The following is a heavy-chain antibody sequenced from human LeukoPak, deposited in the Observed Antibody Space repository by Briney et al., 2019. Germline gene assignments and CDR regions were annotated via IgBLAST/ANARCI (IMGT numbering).Heavy chain of an antibody. V-gene: IGHV3-21*01. CDR3: HGWTNWFDP. Sequence: GGSLRLSCAASGFTFSSYSMNWVRQAPGKGLEWVSSISSSSSYIYYADSVEGRFTISRDNAKNSLYLQMNSLRAEDTAVYYCHGWTNWFDPWGQGTLVTVSS. J-gene: IGHJ5*02. D-gene: IGHD3/OR15-3a*01. CDR2: ISSSSSYI. CDR1: GFTFSSYS.